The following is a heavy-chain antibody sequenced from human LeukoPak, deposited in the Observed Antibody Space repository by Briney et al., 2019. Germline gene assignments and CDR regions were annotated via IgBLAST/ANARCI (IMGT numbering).Heavy chain of an antibody. CDR2: IIPIFGTA. J-gene: IGHJ5*02. Sequence: SVKVSCKASGGTFSSYAISWVRKAPGQGLEWMGGIIPIFGTANYAQKFQGRVTITADESTSTAYMELSSLRSEDTAVYYCARDLEDCSSTSCPLNWFDPWGQGTLVTVSS. CDR3: ARDLEDCSSTSCPLNWFDP. CDR1: GGTFSSYA. V-gene: IGHV1-69*13. D-gene: IGHD2-2*01.